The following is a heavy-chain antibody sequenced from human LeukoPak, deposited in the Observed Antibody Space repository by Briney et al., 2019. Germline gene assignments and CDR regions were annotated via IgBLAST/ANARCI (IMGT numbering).Heavy chain of an antibody. CDR2: INHSGST. V-gene: IGHV4-34*01. CDR1: GGSFSGYY. J-gene: IGHJ3*02. D-gene: IGHD2-2*01. Sequence: SETLSLTCAVYGGSFSGYYWSWIRQPPGKGLEWIGEINHSGSTNYNPSLKRRVTISVDTSKNQFSLKLSSVTAADTAVYYCVRYCSSTVDAFDIWGQGTMVTVSS. CDR3: VRYCSSTVDAFDI.